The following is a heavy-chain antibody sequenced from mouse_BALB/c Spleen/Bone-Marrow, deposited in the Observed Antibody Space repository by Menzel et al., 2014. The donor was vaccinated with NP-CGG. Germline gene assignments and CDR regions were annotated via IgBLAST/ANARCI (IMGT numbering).Heavy chain of an antibody. V-gene: IGHV5-9*02. CDR3: ARRRGYDYAFDY. CDR2: IRSGGSYT. D-gene: IGHD2-4*01. CDR1: GFAFSDYD. Sequence: DVHLVESGGGSVKPGGSLKLSCAASGFAFSDYDMSWVRRNPEKRLEWVATIRSGGSYTSYPDNMKGRFTISRDNARNTLYLQMSSLRSEDTALYYCARRRGYDYAFDYWGQGTTPTVSS. J-gene: IGHJ2*01.